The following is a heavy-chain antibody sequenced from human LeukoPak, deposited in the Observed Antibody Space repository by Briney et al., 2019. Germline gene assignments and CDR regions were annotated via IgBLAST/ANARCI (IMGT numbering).Heavy chain of an antibody. J-gene: IGHJ4*02. CDR3: ARELDSSGYYHVVDS. D-gene: IGHD3-22*01. CDR2: ISTSGRT. CDR1: GFTFSSYA. V-gene: IGHV3-23*01. Sequence: TGGSLRLSCADSGFTFSSYAMSWVRQAPGKGLEWVSLISTSGRTHYADSVQGRFTISRDNSKSTLSLHMNSLSAEDTAVYYCARELDSSGYYHVVDSWGQGALVTVSS.